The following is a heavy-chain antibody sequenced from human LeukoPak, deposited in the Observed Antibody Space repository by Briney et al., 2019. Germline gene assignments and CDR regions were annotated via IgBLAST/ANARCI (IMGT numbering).Heavy chain of an antibody. CDR3: ARPAYDILTGH. CDR2: ISAYNGNT. J-gene: IGHJ4*02. Sequence: ASVKVSCKASGYTFTSYGISWVRQAPGQGLEWMGWISAYNGNTNYAQKLQGRVTITADKSTSTAYMELSSLRSEDTAVYYCARPAYDILTGHWGQGTLVTVSS. V-gene: IGHV1-18*04. CDR1: GYTFTSYG. D-gene: IGHD3-9*01.